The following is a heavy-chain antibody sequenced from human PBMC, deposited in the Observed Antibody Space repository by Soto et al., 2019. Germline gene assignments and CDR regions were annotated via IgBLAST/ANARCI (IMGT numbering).Heavy chain of an antibody. CDR3: ARGMWELPIDY. CDR2: ISPYNDNT. Sequence: QVQLVQSGAEVKKPGASVKVSCKASDYTFTGYVINWLRRAPGQGLEWLGWISPYNDNTQYAQRFQGRVTLTTDTSTNTAYMELRSLRSDDTAVYYCARGMWELPIDYWGQGTLVTVSS. J-gene: IGHJ4*02. CDR1: DYTFTGYV. D-gene: IGHD1-26*01. V-gene: IGHV1-18*01.